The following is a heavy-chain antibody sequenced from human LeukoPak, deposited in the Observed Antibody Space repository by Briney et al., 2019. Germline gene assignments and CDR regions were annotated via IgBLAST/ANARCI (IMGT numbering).Heavy chain of an antibody. Sequence: SETLSLTCAVSGGSISSGGYSWSWIRQPPGKGLEWIGYIYHSGSTYYNPSLKSRVTISVDRSKNQFSLKLSSVTAADTAVYYCARNIVATIGFDPWGQGTLVTVSS. CDR3: ARNIVATIGFDP. CDR1: GGSISSGGYS. V-gene: IGHV4-30-2*01. CDR2: IYHSGST. D-gene: IGHD5-12*01. J-gene: IGHJ5*02.